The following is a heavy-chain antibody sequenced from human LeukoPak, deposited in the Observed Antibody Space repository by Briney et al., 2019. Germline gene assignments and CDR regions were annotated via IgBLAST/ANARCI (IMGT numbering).Heavy chain of an antibody. D-gene: IGHD3-9*01. CDR3: ARVRLYDILTGSDDY. Sequence: SDTLSLTCAVYGGSFSGYYWSWIRQPPGKGREWIGEINHSGSTNYNPSLKSRVTISVDTSKNQFSLKLSSVTAADTAVYYCARVRLYDILTGSDDYWGQGTLVTVSS. J-gene: IGHJ4*02. V-gene: IGHV4-34*01. CDR2: INHSGST. CDR1: GGSFSGYY.